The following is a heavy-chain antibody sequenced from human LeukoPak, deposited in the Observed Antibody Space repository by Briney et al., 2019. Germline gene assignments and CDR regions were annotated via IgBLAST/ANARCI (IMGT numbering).Heavy chain of an antibody. V-gene: IGHV7-4-1*02. D-gene: IGHD4-17*01. CDR1: GYSFTSYG. CDR2: ININTGNP. CDR3: ARGSIGLMTTMTD. J-gene: IGHJ4*02. Sequence: ASVKVSCKASGYSFTSYGLNWVRQAAGQGLEWMGWININTGNPTYAQGFTGRFVFSLDTSVSTAYLQISSLKAEDTAVYYCARGSIGLMTTMTDWGQGTLVTVSS.